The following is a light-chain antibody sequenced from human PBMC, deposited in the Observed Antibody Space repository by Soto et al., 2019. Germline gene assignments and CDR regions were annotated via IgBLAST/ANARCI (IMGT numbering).Light chain of an antibody. CDR1: QSVSSRY. J-gene: IGKJ5*01. CDR2: GAS. V-gene: IGKV3-20*01. Sequence: EIVLTQSPGTLSLSPGERATFSCRASQSVSSRYLAWYQQKPGQAPRLLIYGASSRATGIPDRFSGSGSGTDFTLTISSLEPEDFAVYYCQQYSSSPRVTFGQGTRLEIK. CDR3: QQYSSSPRVT.